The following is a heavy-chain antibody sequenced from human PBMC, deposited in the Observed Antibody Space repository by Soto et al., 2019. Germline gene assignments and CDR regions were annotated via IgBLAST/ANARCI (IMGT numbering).Heavy chain of an antibody. CDR2: IYHSGST. V-gene: IGHV4-4*02. CDR1: SGSISSSNW. J-gene: IGHJ4*02. Sequence: SETLSLTCAVSSGSISSSNWWSWVRQPPGKGLEWIGEIYHSGSTNYNPSLKSRVTISVDKSKNQFSLKLSSVTAADTAVYYCWSRPFALGADFDYWGQGTLVTVSS. CDR3: WSRPFALGADFDY. D-gene: IGHD7-27*01.